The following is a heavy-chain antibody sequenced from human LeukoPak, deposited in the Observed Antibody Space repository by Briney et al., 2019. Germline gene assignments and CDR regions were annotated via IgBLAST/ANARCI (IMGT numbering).Heavy chain of an antibody. CDR3: AKEGGRASAGFDY. D-gene: IGHD2-15*01. CDR1: GFTFSSYE. V-gene: IGHV3-48*03. CDR2: ISSSGSPI. J-gene: IGHJ4*02. Sequence: GGSLRLSCAASGFTFSSYEMNWVRQAPGKGLEWVSYISSSGSPIYYADSVKGRFTISRDNSKNTLYLQMNSLRAEDTAVYYCAKEGGRASAGFDYWGQGTQVTVSS.